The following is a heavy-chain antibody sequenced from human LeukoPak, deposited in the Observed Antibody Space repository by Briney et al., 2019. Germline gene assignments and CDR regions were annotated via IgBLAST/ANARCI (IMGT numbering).Heavy chain of an antibody. D-gene: IGHD2-8*01. CDR3: ALAPNSNWFDF. CDR2: IHYSGSS. CDR1: GDSTSNFY. Sequence: PSETLSLTCTVSGDSTSNFYWNWIRQSPGKGLEWIGNIHYSGSSVYNPSLKSRGTISIDTSRRQFFLKLNSVTAADTAVYFCALAPNSNWFDFLGPGTLVTVSS. V-gene: IGHV4-59*03. J-gene: IGHJ5*01.